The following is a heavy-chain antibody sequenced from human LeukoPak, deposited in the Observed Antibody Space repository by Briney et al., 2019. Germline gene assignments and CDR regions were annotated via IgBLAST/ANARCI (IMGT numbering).Heavy chain of an antibody. CDR1: GGSISSSSYY. CDR2: IYYSGST. J-gene: IGHJ4*02. V-gene: IGHV4-39*07. CDR3: ARDGVVVTAIPSDAYYFDY. Sequence: SETLSLTCTVSGGSISSSSYYWGWIRQPPGKGLEWIRSIYYSGSTYYNPSLKSRVTISVDTSKNQFSLKLSSVTAADTAVYYCARDGVVVTAIPSDAYYFDYWGQGTLVTVSS. D-gene: IGHD2-21*02.